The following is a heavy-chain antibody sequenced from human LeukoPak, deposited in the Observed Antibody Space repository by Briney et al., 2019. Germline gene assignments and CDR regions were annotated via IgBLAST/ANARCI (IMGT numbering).Heavy chain of an antibody. Sequence: PSETLSLTCTVSGGSINTVSYYWVWIRQAPEKGLEWIGSVYSSGSIYSSPSLRSRVTISLDTSKNQFSLNLTSVTVADTALYYCARDRLSLGAFDIWGQGTTVTVSS. CDR2: VYSSGSI. V-gene: IGHV4-39*07. J-gene: IGHJ3*02. CDR3: ARDRLSLGAFDI. CDR1: GGSINTVSYY. D-gene: IGHD7-27*01.